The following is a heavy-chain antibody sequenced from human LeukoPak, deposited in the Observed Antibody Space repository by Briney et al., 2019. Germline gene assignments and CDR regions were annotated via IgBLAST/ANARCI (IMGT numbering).Heavy chain of an antibody. CDR3: ARGSRSGSYGSYYYMDV. V-gene: IGHV1-69*05. D-gene: IGHD1-26*01. CDR2: IIPIFGTA. CDR1: GGTFSSYA. J-gene: IGHJ6*03. Sequence: SVKVSCKASGGTFSSYAISWVRQAPGQGLEWMGGIIPIFGTANYAQKFQGRVTITTDESTSTAYIELSSLRSEDTAVYYCARGSRSGSYGSYYYMDVWGKGTTVTVSS.